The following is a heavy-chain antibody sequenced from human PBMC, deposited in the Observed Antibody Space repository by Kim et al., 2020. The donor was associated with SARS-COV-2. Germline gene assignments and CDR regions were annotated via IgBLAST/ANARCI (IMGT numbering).Heavy chain of an antibody. D-gene: IGHD2-2*01. J-gene: IGHJ5*02. V-gene: IGHV3-21*01. Sequence: SVKGRFTISRDNAKNSLYLQMNSLRAEDTAVYYCARSVVPAAITYNWFDPWGQGTLVTVSS. CDR3: ARSVVPAAITYNWFDP.